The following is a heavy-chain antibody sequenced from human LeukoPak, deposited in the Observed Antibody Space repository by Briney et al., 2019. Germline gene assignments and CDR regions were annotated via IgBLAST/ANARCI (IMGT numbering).Heavy chain of an antibody. CDR1: GGSISSYY. J-gene: IGHJ4*02. CDR3: ARGSIAVAGTFDY. V-gene: IGHV4-59*01. D-gene: IGHD6-19*01. Sequence: SETLSLTCTVSGGSISSYYWSWVRQPPGKGLEGIGYIYYSGSTNYNPSLTSRGTISVDTSKNQFSLKLSSVTAADTAVYYCARGSIAVAGTFDYWGQGTLVTVS. CDR2: IYYSGST.